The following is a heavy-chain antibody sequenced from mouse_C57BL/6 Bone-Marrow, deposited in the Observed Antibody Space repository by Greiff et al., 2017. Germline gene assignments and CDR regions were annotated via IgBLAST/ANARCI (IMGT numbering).Heavy chain of an antibody. J-gene: IGHJ1*03. D-gene: IGHD2-5*01. CDR3: ARPYYSNYWYFDV. Sequence: QVQLQQPGAELVKPGASVKMSCTASGYTFTSYWITWVKQRPGQGLEWIGDIYPGSGSTNYNEKFKSKATLTVDTSSNTAYMQLSSLTSEDYAVYYCARPYYSNYWYFDVWGKGTTVTVSS. V-gene: IGHV1-55*01. CDR2: IYPGSGST. CDR1: GYTFTSYW.